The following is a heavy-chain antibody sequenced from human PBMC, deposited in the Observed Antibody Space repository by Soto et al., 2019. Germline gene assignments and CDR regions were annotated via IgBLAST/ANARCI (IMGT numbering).Heavy chain of an antibody. CDR1: GGTFSSYA. V-gene: IGHV1-69*13. J-gene: IGHJ4*02. CDR3: ARGDSSGWKIDY. D-gene: IGHD6-19*01. CDR2: IIPIFGTA. Sequence: SVKVSCKTSGGTFSSYAISWVRQAPGQGLEWMGGIIPIFGTANYAQKFQGRVTITADESTSTAYMELSSLRSEDTAVYYCARGDSSGWKIDYWGQGTLVTVSS.